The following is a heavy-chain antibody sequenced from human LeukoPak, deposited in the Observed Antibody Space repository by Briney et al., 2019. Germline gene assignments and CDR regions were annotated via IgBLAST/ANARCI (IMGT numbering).Heavy chain of an antibody. CDR3: ARTPTYGGWFDP. CDR2: IIPIFGTA. Sequence: ASVKVSCKASGGTFSSYAISWVRQAPGQGLEWKGGIIPIFGTANYAQKFQGRVTITTDESTSTAYMELSSLRSEDTAVYYCARTPTYGGWFDPWGQGTLVTVSS. CDR1: GGTFSSYA. D-gene: IGHD4-17*01. V-gene: IGHV1-69*05. J-gene: IGHJ5*02.